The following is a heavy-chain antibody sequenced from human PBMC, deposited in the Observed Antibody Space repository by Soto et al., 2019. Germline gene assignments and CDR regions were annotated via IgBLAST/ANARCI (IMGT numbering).Heavy chain of an antibody. V-gene: IGHV4-38-2*02. CDR3: AREIGSYYVAAGNWFDP. CDR1: GYSISSSYY. Sequence: PSETLSLTXAASGYSISSSYYWGWIRQPPGKGLEWIGSIYHSGSTYYNPSLKSRVTISVDTSKNQFSLKLSSVTAADTAVYYCAREIGSYYVAAGNWFDPWGQGTLVTVSS. D-gene: IGHD1-26*01. J-gene: IGHJ5*02. CDR2: IYHSGST.